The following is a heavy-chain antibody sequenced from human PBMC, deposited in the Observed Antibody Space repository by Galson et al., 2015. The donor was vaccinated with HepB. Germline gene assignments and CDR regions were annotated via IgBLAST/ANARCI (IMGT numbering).Heavy chain of an antibody. CDR2: IWYDGSDK. D-gene: IGHD6-6*01. CDR1: GFTFRNHG. J-gene: IGHJ4*02. V-gene: IGHV3-33*01. CDR3: ARDIAARRFDY. Sequence: SLRLSCAASGFTFRNHGMHWVRQAPGKGLEWVAVIWYDGSDKYYADSVKGRFTMSRDNSKNTLYLEMNSLRADDTAVYYCARDIAARRFDYWGQGTLVTVSS.